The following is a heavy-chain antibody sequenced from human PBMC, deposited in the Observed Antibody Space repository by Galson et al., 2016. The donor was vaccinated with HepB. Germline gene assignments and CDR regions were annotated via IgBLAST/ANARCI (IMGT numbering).Heavy chain of an antibody. CDR2: INSDGSHP. D-gene: IGHD6-19*01. CDR3: VRGTRGWSEVDY. Sequence: SLRLSCAASGFTFSSYSMHWARQGPGKGLLWVAGINSDGSHPYYANSVKGRFTISRDNAKNTLFLEMNSLRVEDTAVYYCVRGTRGWSEVDYCGQGTLITVSS. V-gene: IGHV3-74*01. CDR1: GFTFSSYS. J-gene: IGHJ4*02.